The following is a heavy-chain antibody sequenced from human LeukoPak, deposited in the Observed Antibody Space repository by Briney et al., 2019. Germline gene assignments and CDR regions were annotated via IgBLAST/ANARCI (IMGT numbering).Heavy chain of an antibody. Sequence: SETLSLTCTVSGGSISSYYWDWIRQPAGKGLEWIGRIYSSGDTNYNPSLKSRVTMSVDTSKNQFSLRLSSLTAADTAVYYCARDVGSGGGTFPTYHFDFWGQGTLVTVSS. J-gene: IGHJ4*02. V-gene: IGHV4-4*07. CDR3: ARDVGSGGGTFPTYHFDF. CDR2: IYSSGDT. CDR1: GGSISSYY. D-gene: IGHD3-10*01.